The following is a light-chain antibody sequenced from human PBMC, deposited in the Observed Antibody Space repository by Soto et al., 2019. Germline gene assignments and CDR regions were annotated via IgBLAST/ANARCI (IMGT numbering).Light chain of an antibody. Sequence: QSVLTQPASVSGSPGQSITISCTGTSSDIGSHNLISWYQHYPGKAPKLIIFEASKRPSGVSNRFSGSKSGSTASLTISGLQAEDEAHYYCCSDAVCITYVFGNATKLTV. CDR1: SSDIGSHNL. J-gene: IGLJ1*01. CDR2: EAS. V-gene: IGLV2-23*01. CDR3: CSDAVCITYV.